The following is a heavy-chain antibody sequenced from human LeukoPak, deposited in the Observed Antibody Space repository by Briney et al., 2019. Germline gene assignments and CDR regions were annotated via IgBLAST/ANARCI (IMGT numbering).Heavy chain of an antibody. V-gene: IGHV3-73*01. D-gene: IGHD5-12*01. CDR2: IRSKANTYAT. J-gene: IGHJ6*02. Sequence: GGSLRLSCAASGFTFSESAIHWDRQASGKGLEWIGRIRSKANTYATAYAASVKGRFTISRDDSENTAYLQMNSLKAEDTAMYYCTRLEDKVIYIMDVWGQGTTVTLSS. CDR3: TRLEDKVIYIMDV. CDR1: GFTFSESA.